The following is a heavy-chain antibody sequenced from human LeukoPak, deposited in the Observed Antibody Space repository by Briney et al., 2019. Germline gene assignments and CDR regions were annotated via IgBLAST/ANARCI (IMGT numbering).Heavy chain of an antibody. CDR3: ARPSTYYYDSSYFDY. V-gene: IGHV4-39*01. Sequence: SETLSLTCTVSGGSISSSSYYWGWIRQPPGKGLEWIGTIYYSGSTYYNPSLKSRVTISIDTSKNQFSPKLNSVTAADTAVYYCARPSTYYYDSSYFDYWGRGTLVTVSS. CDR1: GGSISSSSYY. D-gene: IGHD3-22*01. J-gene: IGHJ4*02. CDR2: IYYSGST.